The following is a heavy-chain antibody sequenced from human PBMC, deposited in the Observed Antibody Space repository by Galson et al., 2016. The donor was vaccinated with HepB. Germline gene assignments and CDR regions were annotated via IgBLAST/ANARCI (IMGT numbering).Heavy chain of an antibody. V-gene: IGHV3-23*01. J-gene: IGHJ6*02. CDR3: ARGSHDSFMDV. CDR2: LSSTGGST. D-gene: IGHD3-16*01. CDR1: GFTFNTYA. Sequence: SLRLSCAASGFTFNTYAMSWVRQAPGKGLEWVSTLSSTGGSTYYADSVRGRFTISRDNSKNTLYLQMNSLRAEDTAVYYCARGSHDSFMDVWGQGTTVTVSS.